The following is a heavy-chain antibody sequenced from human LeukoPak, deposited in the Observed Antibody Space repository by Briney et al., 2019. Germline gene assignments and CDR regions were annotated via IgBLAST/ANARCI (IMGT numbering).Heavy chain of an antibody. CDR2: IRYDGSNK. V-gene: IGHV3-30*02. CDR1: GFTFNSYG. CDR3: AKDLDPVDTAEGY. D-gene: IGHD5-18*01. J-gene: IGHJ4*02. Sequence: PGGSLRLSCAASGFTFNSYGMDWVRQAPGKGLEWVAFIRYDGSNKYYADSVKGRFTISRDNSKNTLYLQMNSLRAEDTAVYYCAKDLDPVDTAEGYWGQGTLVTVSS.